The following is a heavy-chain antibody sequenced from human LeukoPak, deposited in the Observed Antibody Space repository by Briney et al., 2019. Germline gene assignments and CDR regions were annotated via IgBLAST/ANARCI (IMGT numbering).Heavy chain of an antibody. D-gene: IGHD6-13*01. CDR3: ARDGAAAGTLDF. CDR1: GFTFSSYW. Sequence: TGGSLRLSCAASGFTFSSYWMNWARQAPGKGLEWVAVVSKDGSTRVYTDSVKGRFTISRDNSKNMLYLQMNSLRVEDTAVYNCARDGAAAGTLDFWGRGIMVTVSS. V-gene: IGHV3-30*03. J-gene: IGHJ4*02. CDR2: VSKDGSTR.